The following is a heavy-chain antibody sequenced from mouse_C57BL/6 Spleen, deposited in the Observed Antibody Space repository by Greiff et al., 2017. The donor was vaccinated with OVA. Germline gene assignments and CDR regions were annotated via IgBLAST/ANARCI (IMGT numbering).Heavy chain of an antibody. CDR1: GYTFTSYW. V-gene: IGHV1-64*01. CDR3: ARKRDYDGGAWFAY. Sequence: QVQLQQPGAELVKPGASVKLSCKASGYTFTSYWMHWVKQRPGQGLEWIGMIHPNSGSTNYNEKFKSKATLTVDKSSSTAYMQLSSLTSEDSAVYYCARKRDYDGGAWFAYWGQGTLVTVSA. J-gene: IGHJ3*01. CDR2: IHPNSGST. D-gene: IGHD2-4*01.